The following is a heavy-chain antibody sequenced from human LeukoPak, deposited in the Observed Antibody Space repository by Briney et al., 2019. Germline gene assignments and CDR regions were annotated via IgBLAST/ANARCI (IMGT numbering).Heavy chain of an antibody. CDR3: ARDGLGFDY. Sequence: SETLFLTCTVSGGSISSYCWSWIRQPPGKGLEWIGYIYYSGSTNYNPSLKSRVTISVDTSKNQFSLKLSSVTAADTAVYYCARDGLGFDYWGQGTLVTVSS. CDR2: IYYSGST. V-gene: IGHV4-59*01. J-gene: IGHJ4*02. D-gene: IGHD2-2*03. CDR1: GGSISSYC.